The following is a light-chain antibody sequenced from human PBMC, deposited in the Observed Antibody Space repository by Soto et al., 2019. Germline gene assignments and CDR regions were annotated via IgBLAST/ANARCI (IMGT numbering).Light chain of an antibody. CDR3: QQYNSYS. Sequence: DIQMTQYPSTLSASVGDRVTITCRASQSISSWLAWYQQKPGTAPKLLIYHASTLESGVPSRFSGSGSGTEFTLTISSLQPDDFATYYCQQYNSYSFGQGTNVAI. CDR2: HAS. J-gene: IGKJ1*01. V-gene: IGKV1-5*01. CDR1: QSISSW.